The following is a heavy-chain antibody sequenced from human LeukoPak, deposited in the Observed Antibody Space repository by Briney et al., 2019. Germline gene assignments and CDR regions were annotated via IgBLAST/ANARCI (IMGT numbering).Heavy chain of an antibody. J-gene: IGHJ4*02. D-gene: IGHD3-22*01. V-gene: IGHV4-30-2*01. CDR1: GGSISSGGYY. CDR3: ARDHPVYDSTPI. Sequence: NASQTLSLTCTVSGGSISSGGYYWSWIRQPPGKGLEWIGYIYHSGSTYYNPSLKSQVTISVDRSKNQFSLKLSSVTAADTAVYYCARDHPVYDSTPIWGQGTLVTVSS. CDR2: IYHSGST.